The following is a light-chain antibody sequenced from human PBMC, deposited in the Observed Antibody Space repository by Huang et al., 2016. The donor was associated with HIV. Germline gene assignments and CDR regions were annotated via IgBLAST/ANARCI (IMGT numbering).Light chain of an antibody. V-gene: IGKV3-15*01. CDR2: GAS. CDR1: QSVSTN. J-gene: IGKJ3*01. Sequence: EVLLTQSPATLSVSPGERATLSCRASQSVSTNLDWYQQKPGQARRLLIYGASTRATGVPARFSGSGSGTEFTLTISSLQSEDSAVYYCQQYNSWPPLFTFGPGTKVDIK. CDR3: QQYNSWPPLFT.